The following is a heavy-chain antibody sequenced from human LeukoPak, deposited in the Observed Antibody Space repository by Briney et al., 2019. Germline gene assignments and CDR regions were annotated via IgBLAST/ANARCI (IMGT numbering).Heavy chain of an antibody. Sequence: MASETLSLTCTVSGGSISSGGYYWSWIRQPPGKGLEWIGYIYDSGSTYYNPSLKSRITISVDTSENRFSLKLSSVTATDTAVYYCARDCSGGSCYGAFDIWGQGTMVTVSS. CDR3: ARDCSGGSCYGAFDI. D-gene: IGHD2-15*01. V-gene: IGHV4-30-4*01. CDR2: IYDSGST. CDR1: GGSISSGGYY. J-gene: IGHJ3*02.